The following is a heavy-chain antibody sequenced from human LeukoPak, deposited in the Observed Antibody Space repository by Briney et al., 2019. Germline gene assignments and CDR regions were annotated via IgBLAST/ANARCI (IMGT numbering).Heavy chain of an antibody. J-gene: IGHJ4*02. V-gene: IGHV4-59*01. CDR3: ARQAKYYYGSENPFDY. CDR1: GGSISSYY. Sequence: SETLSLTCTVSGGSISSYYWSWIRQPPGKGLEWIGYIYYSGSTNYNPSLKSRVTISVDTSKNQFSLKLSSVTAADTAVYYCARQAKYYYGSENPFDYWGQGTLVTVSS. CDR2: IYYSGST. D-gene: IGHD3-10*01.